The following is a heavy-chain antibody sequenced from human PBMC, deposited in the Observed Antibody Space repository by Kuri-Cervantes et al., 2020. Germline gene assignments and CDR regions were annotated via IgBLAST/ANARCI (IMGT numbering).Heavy chain of an antibody. CDR1: GYTFTGYY. CDR3: ARGVRDNYYYYYMDV. V-gene: IGHV1-2*02. J-gene: IGHJ6*03. CDR2: INPNSGGT. Sequence: ASVKVSCKASGYTFTGYYMHWVRQAPGQGLEWMGWINPNSGGTDYAQKFQGRVTVTRDMSINTVYMELSRLRSDDTAVYYCARGVRDNYYYYYMDVWGKGTTVTVSS. D-gene: IGHD4-23*01.